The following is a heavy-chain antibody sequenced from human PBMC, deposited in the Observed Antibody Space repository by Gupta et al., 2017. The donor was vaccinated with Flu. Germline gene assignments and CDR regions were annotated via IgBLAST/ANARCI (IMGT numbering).Heavy chain of an antibody. D-gene: IGHD1-7*01. CDR1: GFKFSSYA. V-gene: IGHV3-23*01. J-gene: IGHJ4*02. Sequence: EGQLLESGGDLVQPGGSLRLSCAASGFKFSSYAMTWVRQAPGKGLEWVSAISVGGSTTYYADSVKGRFTISRDNSKNTLYLQMNSLRAEDTVLYYCATQTSITGTVDYWGQGTLVTVSS. CDR2: ISVGGSTT. CDR3: ATQTSITGTVDY.